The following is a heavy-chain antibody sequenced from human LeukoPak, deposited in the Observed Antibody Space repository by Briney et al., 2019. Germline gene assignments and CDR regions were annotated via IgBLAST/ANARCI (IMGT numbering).Heavy chain of an antibody. Sequence: ASVKVSCKASGGTFSSYAISWVRQAPGQGLEWMGGIIPIFGTANYAQRFQGRVTITTDESTSTAYMELSSLRSEDTAVYYCAREILTLPYYDIFTGYPPAPHAFDIWGQGTMVTVSS. D-gene: IGHD3-9*01. CDR1: GGTFSSYA. CDR3: AREILTLPYYDIFTGYPPAPHAFDI. V-gene: IGHV1-69*05. CDR2: IIPIFGTA. J-gene: IGHJ3*02.